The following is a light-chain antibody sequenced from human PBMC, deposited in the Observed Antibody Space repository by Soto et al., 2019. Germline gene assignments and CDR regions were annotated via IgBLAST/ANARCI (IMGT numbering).Light chain of an antibody. V-gene: IGKV3-20*01. Sequence: EIVLTQSPGTLSLSPGERATLSCRASQSVSSNYLAWYQQKPGQAPRLLIYGASSMATGIPDRFSGSGSGTDFTLTISRLEPEDFVVYYCQQYGSSPETFGQGTKVEIK. CDR1: QSVSSNY. CDR3: QQYGSSPET. J-gene: IGKJ1*01. CDR2: GAS.